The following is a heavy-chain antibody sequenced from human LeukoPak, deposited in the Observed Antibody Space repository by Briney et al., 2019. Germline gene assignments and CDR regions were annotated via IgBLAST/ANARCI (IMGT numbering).Heavy chain of an antibody. D-gene: IGHD2-2*01. Sequence: SQTLSLTCGISGDSVSSKSVWNWIRQSPSRGLEWLGRVYYRSKWSKNYAVSVKSRITINPDTSTNQFSLQLSSVTAEDTAVYYCARRLTQYDCFDPWGQGILVTVSS. CDR3: ARRLTQYDCFDP. CDR2: VYYRSKWSK. J-gene: IGHJ5*02. V-gene: IGHV6-1*01. CDR1: GDSVSSKSV.